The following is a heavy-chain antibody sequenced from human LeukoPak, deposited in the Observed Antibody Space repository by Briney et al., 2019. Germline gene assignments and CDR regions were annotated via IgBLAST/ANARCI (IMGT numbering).Heavy chain of an antibody. V-gene: IGHV4-59*01. CDR2: IYYGGST. CDR3: ARVYDGKYTN. J-gene: IGHJ4*02. CDR1: GGSISSYY. D-gene: IGHD5/OR15-5a*01. Sequence: SETLSLTCTVSGGSISSYYWSWIRQPPGKGLEWIGYIYYGGSTNYNPSLKSRVTISVDTSKNQFSLKLSSVTAADTAVYYCARVYDGKYTNWGQGTLVTVSS.